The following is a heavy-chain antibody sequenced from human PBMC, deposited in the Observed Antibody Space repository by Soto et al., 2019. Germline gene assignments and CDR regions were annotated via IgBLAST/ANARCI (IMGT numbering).Heavy chain of an antibody. J-gene: IGHJ6*02. CDR3: ARPGGVFDAEYYYGMDV. D-gene: IGHD3-16*01. CDR1: GFTFSSYA. CDR2: ISYDGSNK. Sequence: PGGSLRLSCAASGFTFSSYAMHWVRQAPGKGLEWVAVISYDGSNKYYADSVKGRFTISRDNSKNTLYLQMNSLRAEDTAVYYCARPGGVFDAEYYYGMDVWGQGTTVTVSS. V-gene: IGHV3-30-3*01.